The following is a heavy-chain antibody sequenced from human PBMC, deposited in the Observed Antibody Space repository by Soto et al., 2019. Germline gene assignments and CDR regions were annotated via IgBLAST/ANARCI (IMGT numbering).Heavy chain of an antibody. CDR3: ALRKSGSYFDY. CDR1: GVTVSNYA. CDR2: IGASGAGT. D-gene: IGHD1-26*01. J-gene: IGHJ4*02. Sequence: GGSPRLSCAASGVTVSNYAMSWVRQDPGTGLEWVSGIGASGAGTYYADSVKGRFTISRDNSKNTLHLQMNSLRAEDTAVYYCALRKSGSYFDYWGQGTLVTVSS. V-gene: IGHV3-23*01.